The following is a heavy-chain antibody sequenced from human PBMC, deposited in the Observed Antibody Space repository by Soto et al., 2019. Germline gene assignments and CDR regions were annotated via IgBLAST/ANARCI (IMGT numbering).Heavy chain of an antibody. CDR3: ARDQGL. J-gene: IGHJ2*01. CDR2: IYHSEST. CDR1: GGSISSGGYS. V-gene: IGHV4-30-2*01. Sequence: QLQLQESGSGLVKPSQTLSLTCAVSGGSISSGGYSWSWIRQPPGKGLEWIGYIYHSESTYYEPALKSRVTISVGRTKNQLSLKLSSVTAADTAVYYCARDQGLWGRGTLVTVSS.